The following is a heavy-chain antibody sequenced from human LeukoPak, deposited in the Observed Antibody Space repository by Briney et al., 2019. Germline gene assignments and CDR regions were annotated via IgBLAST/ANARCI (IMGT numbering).Heavy chain of an antibody. CDR3: ARVKVDTAMVPLIDY. V-gene: IGHV4-59*01. Sequence: SETLSLTCTVSGVSISSSYWSWVRQPPGKGLELIGYILYSGSTNYNPSLKSRVTISVDTSKNQFSLKLSYVTAADTAVYYCARVKVDTAMVPLIDYWGQGTLVTVSS. D-gene: IGHD5-18*01. J-gene: IGHJ4*02. CDR2: ILYSGST. CDR1: GVSISSSY.